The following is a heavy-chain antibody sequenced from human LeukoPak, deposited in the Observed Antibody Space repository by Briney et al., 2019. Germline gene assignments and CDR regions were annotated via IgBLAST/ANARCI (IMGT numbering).Heavy chain of an antibody. CDR1: GFTFSSYG. Sequence: GGSLRLSCAASGFTFSSYGMHWVRQAPGKGLEWVAVISYDGSNKYYADSVKGRFTISRDNSKNTLYLQMNSLRAEDTAVYYCAKAAGYWGQGTLVTVSS. V-gene: IGHV3-30*18. CDR3: AKAAGY. J-gene: IGHJ4*02. CDR2: ISYDGSNK.